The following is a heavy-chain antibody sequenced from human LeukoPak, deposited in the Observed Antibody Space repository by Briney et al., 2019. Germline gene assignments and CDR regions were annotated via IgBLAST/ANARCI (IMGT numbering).Heavy chain of an antibody. V-gene: IGHV3-21*01. J-gene: IGHJ6*03. Sequence: GGSLRLSCAASGFTFSSYSMNWVRQAPGKGLEWVSSVSSSSTYIYYADSVKGRFTISRDNDKNSLYLQMNSLRAEDTAVYYCARVVAATDYYYYYMDVWGKGTTVTVSS. CDR2: VSSSSTYI. CDR3: ARVVAATDYYYYYMDV. CDR1: GFTFSSYS. D-gene: IGHD2-15*01.